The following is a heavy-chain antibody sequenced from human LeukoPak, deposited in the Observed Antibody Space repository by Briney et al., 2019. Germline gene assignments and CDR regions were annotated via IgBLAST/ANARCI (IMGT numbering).Heavy chain of an antibody. D-gene: IGHD1-26*01. J-gene: IGHJ4*02. CDR3: AREAYSGSFDY. CDR1: GFTFSSYA. V-gene: IGHV3-30*04. CDR2: ISYDGSNK. Sequence: GRSLRLSCAASGFTFSSYAMHWVRQAPGKGLEWVAVISYDGSNKYYADSVKGRFTISRDNSKNTLYLQMNSLRAEDTAVYYCAREAYSGSFDYWGQGTLVTVSS.